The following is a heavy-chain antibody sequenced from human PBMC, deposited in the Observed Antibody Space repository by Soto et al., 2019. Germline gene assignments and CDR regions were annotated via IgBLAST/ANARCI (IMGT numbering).Heavy chain of an antibody. V-gene: IGHV4-30-4*08. J-gene: IGHJ6*02. CDR1: GGSISSEYYH. D-gene: IGHD3-16*01. CDR3: ARGDDGGVRDHYALDV. Sequence: QVLLQQSGPGLVEPSQTLSLTCAVSGGSISSEYYHWTWIRQSPGKGLEWIGYIHYTGAIMYNPSFKSRRTVSVDTSKNQFSLQLTSVTAADTAVYFCARGDDGGVRDHYALDVWGQGTTVTVSS. CDR2: IHYTGAI.